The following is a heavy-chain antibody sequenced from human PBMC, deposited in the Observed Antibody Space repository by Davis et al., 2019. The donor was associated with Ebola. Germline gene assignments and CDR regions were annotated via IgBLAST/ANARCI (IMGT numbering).Heavy chain of an antibody. CDR1: SGSFSGYY. CDR3: ARNRRGYGYYYYGMDV. V-gene: IGHV4-34*01. D-gene: IGHD5-12*01. CDR2: INHSGST. J-gene: IGHJ6*02. Sequence: SETLSLTCAVYSGSFSGYYWSWIRQPPGKGLEWIGEINHSGSTNYNPSLKSRVTISVDTSKNQLSLKLSSVTAANTAVYYCARNRRGYGYYYYGMDVWGQGTTVTVSS.